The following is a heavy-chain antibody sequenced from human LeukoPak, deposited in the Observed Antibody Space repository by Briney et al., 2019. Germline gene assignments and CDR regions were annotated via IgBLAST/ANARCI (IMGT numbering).Heavy chain of an antibody. V-gene: IGHV3-30*02. J-gene: IGHJ4*02. CDR1: GFTFSSYS. D-gene: IGHD3-3*01. CDR3: AKPKGLRFLEWYTPDY. Sequence: GGSLRLSCAASGFTFSSYSMNWVRQAPGKGLEWVAFIRYDGSNKYYADSVKGRFTISRDNSKNTSFLQMNSLGADDTACYCCAKPKGLRFLEWYTPDYWGQETLVTVCS. CDR2: IRYDGSNK.